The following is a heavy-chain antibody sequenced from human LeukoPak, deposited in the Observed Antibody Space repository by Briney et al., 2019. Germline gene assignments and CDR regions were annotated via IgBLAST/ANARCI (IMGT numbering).Heavy chain of an antibody. Sequence: PGGSLRLSCAASGFTFSSYAMHWVRQAPGKGLEWVAVISYDGSNKYYADSVKGRFTISRDNSKNTLYLQMNSLRAEDTAVYYCARDWGVIAIGGRFDYWGQGTLVTVSS. CDR3: ARDWGVIAIGGRFDY. J-gene: IGHJ4*02. CDR1: GFTFSSYA. CDR2: ISYDGSNK. D-gene: IGHD2-21*01. V-gene: IGHV3-30-3*01.